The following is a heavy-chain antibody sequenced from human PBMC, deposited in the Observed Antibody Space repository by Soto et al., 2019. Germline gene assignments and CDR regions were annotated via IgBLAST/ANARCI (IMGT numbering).Heavy chain of an antibody. V-gene: IGHV4-59*01. D-gene: IGHD3-10*01. Sequence: PAESLSLTCAVSGGSINDYFWSWIRQPPGKGLEWIGYVYHLGSTDYNPSVKMRVSISLDTYKKRFFLKLTSVTVADTAVYYCARDRYSGSGSQYPAVWGPGALITVSS. CDR3: ARDRYSGSGSQYPAV. CDR1: GGSINDYF. J-gene: IGHJ4*02. CDR2: VYHLGST.